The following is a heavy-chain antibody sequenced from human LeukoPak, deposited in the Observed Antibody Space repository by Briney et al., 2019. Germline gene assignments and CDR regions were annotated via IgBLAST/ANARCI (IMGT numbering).Heavy chain of an antibody. J-gene: IGHJ4*02. V-gene: IGHV1-2*06. Sequence: ASVEVSCKASGYTFTGYYIHWVRQAPGQGLEWMGRINPNSGGPNYAQKFQGRVTMTRDTSISTAYMELSRLRSDDTAVYYCAREWSYGDYYDYWGQGTLVTVSS. CDR2: INPNSGGP. CDR1: GYTFTGYY. CDR3: AREWSYGDYYDY. D-gene: IGHD4-17*01.